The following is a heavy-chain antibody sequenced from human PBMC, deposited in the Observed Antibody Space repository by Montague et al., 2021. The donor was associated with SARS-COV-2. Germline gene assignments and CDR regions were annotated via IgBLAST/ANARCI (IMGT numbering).Heavy chain of an antibody. V-gene: IGHV3-30-3*01. Sequence: SLRLSCAASGFTFSSYAMHWVRQAPGKGLEWVAVISYDGSNKYYADSVKGRFTISRDNSKNTLYLQMNSLRAEDTAVYYCARELVHYGMDVWGQGTTVTVSS. J-gene: IGHJ6*02. CDR2: ISYDGSNK. CDR3: ARELVHYGMDV. CDR1: GFTFSSYA.